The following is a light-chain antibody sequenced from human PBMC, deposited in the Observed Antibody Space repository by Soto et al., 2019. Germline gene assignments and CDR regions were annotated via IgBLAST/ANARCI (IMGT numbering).Light chain of an antibody. V-gene: IGLV2-23*01. CDR3: CSYAGGNTLV. CDR1: SSDIDNYNL. Sequence: QSALTQPASVSGSPGQSITISCTGASSDIDNYNLVSWYQQHPGKAPKFIIYEATKRPSGVSNRFSGSKSGNTASLTISGLQAEDEADYYCCSYAGGNTLVFGGGTKVTVL. J-gene: IGLJ2*01. CDR2: EAT.